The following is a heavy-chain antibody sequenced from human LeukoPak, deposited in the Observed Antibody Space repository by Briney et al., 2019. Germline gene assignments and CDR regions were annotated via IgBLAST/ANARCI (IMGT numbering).Heavy chain of an antibody. J-gene: IGHJ3*02. CDR1: GYSFTSYW. V-gene: IGHV5-51*01. CDR2: IYPSDSDT. Sequence: GESLMISCKGSGYSFTSYWSGWVRQMPGKGLEWMGIIYPSDSDTRYSPSFQGQVTISADNSISTASLQWSSLKASDTAMYYCARLTKYYYDSSGYYDAFDIWGQGTMVTVSS. D-gene: IGHD3-22*01. CDR3: ARLTKYYYDSSGYYDAFDI.